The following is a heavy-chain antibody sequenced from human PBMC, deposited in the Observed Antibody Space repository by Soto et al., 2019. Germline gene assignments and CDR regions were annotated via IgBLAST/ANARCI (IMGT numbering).Heavy chain of an antibody. D-gene: IGHD2-8*01. V-gene: IGHV1-69*01. J-gene: IGHJ3*02. CDR1: GGTFSSYA. CDR2: IIPIFGTA. CDR3: ESPGPNCTNGVCCTHGAFDI. Sequence: QVQLVQSGAEVKKPGSSVKVSCKASGGTFSSYAISWVRQAPGQGLEWMGGIIPIFGTANYAQKFQGRVTITADAATGTAHMELRSLRCVDTDVYYCESPGPNCTNGVCCTHGAFDIWGQGTMVTVSS.